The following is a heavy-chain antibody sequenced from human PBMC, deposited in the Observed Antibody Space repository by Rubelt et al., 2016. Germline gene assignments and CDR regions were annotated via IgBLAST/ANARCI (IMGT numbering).Heavy chain of an antibody. V-gene: IGHV3-21*04. Sequence: PGGSLRLSCAASGFTFSIYSVNWVRQAPGKGLEWVSSISSSSNYIYYADSVKGRFTISRDNAKNSLYLQMNSLRVEDTAVYYCRVGATIVDYWGQGTLVTVSS. CDR3: RVGATIVDY. J-gene: IGHJ4*02. D-gene: IGHD1-26*01. CDR1: GFTFSIYS. CDR2: ISSSSNYI.